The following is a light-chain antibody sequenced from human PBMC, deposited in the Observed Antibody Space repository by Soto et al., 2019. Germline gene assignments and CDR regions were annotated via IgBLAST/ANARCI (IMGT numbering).Light chain of an antibody. J-gene: IGKJ1*01. Sequence: DIQMTQSPSTLSASVGDRVTITCRASQSISDYLAWYQQKPGKAPKLLIFHASNLEGGVPSRFSGSGSGTEFTLNISSLQSDDVATYYCQKYNSYSGTFGQGTKVDIK. CDR3: QKYNSYSGT. V-gene: IGKV1-5*01. CDR1: QSISDY. CDR2: HAS.